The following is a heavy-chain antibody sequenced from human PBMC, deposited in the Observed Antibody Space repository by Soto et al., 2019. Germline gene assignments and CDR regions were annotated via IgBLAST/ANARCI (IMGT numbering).Heavy chain of an antibody. CDR1: GGSISSYY. D-gene: IGHD6-6*01. J-gene: IGHJ4*02. CDR3: ARGPSSSSAYFFDY. Sequence: PSETLSLTCTVSGGSISSYYWSWIRQPPGKGLEWIGYIYYSGSTNYNPSLKSRVTISVDTSKNQFSLKLSSVTAADTAVYYCARGPSSSSAYFFDYWGQGTLVTVSS. V-gene: IGHV4-59*01. CDR2: IYYSGST.